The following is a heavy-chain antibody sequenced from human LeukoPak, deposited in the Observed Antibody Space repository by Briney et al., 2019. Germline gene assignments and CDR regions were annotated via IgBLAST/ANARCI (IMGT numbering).Heavy chain of an antibody. CDR3: ARDEGVGLSWYEVY. V-gene: IGHV1-18*01. CDR1: GYTFTSYG. D-gene: IGHD6-13*01. J-gene: IGHJ4*02. CDR2: ISADNGHT. Sequence: GASVNVSCKASGYTFTSYGISWVRQAPGQGLEWMGWISADNGHTKYAQNLQGRVTMTTDTSTSTAYMELRSLSSDDTAVYYCARDEGVGLSWYEVYWGQGTLVTVSS.